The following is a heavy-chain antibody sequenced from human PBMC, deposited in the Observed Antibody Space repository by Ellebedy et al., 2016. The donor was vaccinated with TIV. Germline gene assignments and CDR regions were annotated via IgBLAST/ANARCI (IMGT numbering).Heavy chain of an antibody. CDR1: GLSVSSSGMR. V-gene: IGHV2-70*04. J-gene: IGHJ3*02. Sequence: SGPTLVKPTQTLTLTCTLSGLSVSSSGMRVSWFRQPPGKALEWLARIDWDDDTFYNTSLRTRLTISKDTSKNEVVLTMTVMEPVDTAMFFCARTSRDAFDIWGQGTMVIVSS. CDR2: IDWDDDT. CDR3: ARTSRDAFDI.